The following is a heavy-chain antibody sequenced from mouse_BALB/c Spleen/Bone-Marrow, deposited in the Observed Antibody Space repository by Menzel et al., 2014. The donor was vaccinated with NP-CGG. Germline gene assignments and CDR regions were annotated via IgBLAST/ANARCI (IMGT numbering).Heavy chain of an antibody. CDR2: IWSDGNT. D-gene: IGHD2-10*02. V-gene: IGHV2-6*02. J-gene: IGHJ4*01. Sequence: VMLVESGPGLVAPSQSLSITCTVSGFSLSSYGVHWVRQPPGKGLEWLVVIWSDGNTTYNSALKSRLSISKDNSKSQVFIKMNSLQTDDTAMYYCARNPYGNYAMDYWGQGTSVSVSS. CDR1: GFSLSSYG. CDR3: ARNPYGNYAMDY.